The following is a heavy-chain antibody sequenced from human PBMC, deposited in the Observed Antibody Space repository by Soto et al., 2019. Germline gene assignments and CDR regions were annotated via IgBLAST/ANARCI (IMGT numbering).Heavy chain of an antibody. CDR2: ISYDGSNK. CDR1: GFTFSSYA. V-gene: IGHV3-30-3*01. J-gene: IGHJ4*02. Sequence: GGSLRLSCAASGFTFSSYAMHWVRQAPGKGLEWVAVISYDGSNKYYADSVKGRFTISRDNSKNTLYLQMNSLRAEETAVYYCAREIDGSGKHIDYWGQGTLVTVSS. D-gene: IGHD1-26*01. CDR3: AREIDGSGKHIDY.